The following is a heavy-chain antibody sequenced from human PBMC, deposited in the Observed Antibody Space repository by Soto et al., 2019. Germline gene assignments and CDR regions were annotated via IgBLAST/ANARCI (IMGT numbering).Heavy chain of an antibody. Sequence: EVQLLESGGGLVQPGGSLRLSCAASGFTFSSYAMSWVRQAPGKGLEWVSAISGSGGSTYYADSVKGRFTISRDNSKNTRYLQMNSLRAEDTAVYYCAKGSSGLRFLEWLSPHDYWGQGTLVTVSS. D-gene: IGHD3-3*01. CDR1: GFTFSSYA. CDR2: ISGSGGST. V-gene: IGHV3-23*01. J-gene: IGHJ4*02. CDR3: AKGSSGLRFLEWLSPHDY.